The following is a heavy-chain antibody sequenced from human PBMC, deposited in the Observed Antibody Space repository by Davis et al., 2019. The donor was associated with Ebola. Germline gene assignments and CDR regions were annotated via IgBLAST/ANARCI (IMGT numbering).Heavy chain of an antibody. CDR1: GFMFSSYA. Sequence: GGSLRLSCSVSGFMFSSYAMHWVCQAPGKGLQYVSGITNNGGSTYYADSVKGRFIISRDNSKNTLYLQMSSLRIEDTAVYYCVKGSITMTVVVYFDLWGQGTLVTVSS. J-gene: IGHJ4*02. CDR2: ITNNGGST. D-gene: IGHD3-22*01. CDR3: VKGSITMTVVVYFDL. V-gene: IGHV3-64D*06.